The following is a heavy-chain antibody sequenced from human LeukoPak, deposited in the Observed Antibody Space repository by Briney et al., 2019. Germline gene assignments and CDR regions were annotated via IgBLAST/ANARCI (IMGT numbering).Heavy chain of an antibody. CDR2: INPSGGST. J-gene: IGHJ5*02. CDR3: ARGGRGGSNWFDP. CDR1: GYTFTSYY. V-gene: IGHV1-46*01. Sequence: ASVKVSCKASGYTFTSYYMHWVRQAPGQGLEWMGIINPSGGSTSYAQKFQGRVTMTRDTSISTAYMELSRLRSDDAAVYYCARGGRGGSNWFDPWGQGTLVTVSS. D-gene: IGHD2-15*01.